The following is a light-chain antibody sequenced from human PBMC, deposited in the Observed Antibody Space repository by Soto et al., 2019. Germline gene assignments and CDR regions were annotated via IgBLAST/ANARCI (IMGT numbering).Light chain of an antibody. CDR1: QSVSSY. Sequence: EIVLTQSPATLSLSPGERATLSCRASQSVSSYLAWYQQKPGQAPRLLIYDTSKRATGIPARFSGSGSGTDFTLTISSLEPEDFSVYYCQQRTNWPRSCTFGPGTKVDIK. CDR3: QQRTNWPRSCT. CDR2: DTS. V-gene: IGKV3-11*01. J-gene: IGKJ3*01.